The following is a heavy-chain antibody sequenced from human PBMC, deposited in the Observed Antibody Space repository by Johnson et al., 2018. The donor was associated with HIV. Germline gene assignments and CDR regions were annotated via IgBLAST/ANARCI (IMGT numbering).Heavy chain of an antibody. D-gene: IGHD6-19*01. CDR2: ISYGGSNK. CDR3: ARFYSSGWSDAFDI. Sequence: QVQLVESGGGLVQPGRSLRLSCAASGLTFDDYAMHWVRQAPGKGLEWMAVISYGGSNKYYADSVKGQFTIPRDNSKNTLYLQMNSLRAEDTAVYYCARFYSSGWSDAFDIWGQGTMVTVSS. CDR1: GLTFDDYA. V-gene: IGHV3-30-3*01. J-gene: IGHJ3*02.